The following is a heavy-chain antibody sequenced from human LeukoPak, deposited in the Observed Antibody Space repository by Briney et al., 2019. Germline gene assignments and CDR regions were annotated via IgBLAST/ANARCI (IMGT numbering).Heavy chain of an antibody. J-gene: IGHJ4*02. Sequence: GGSLRLSCAASGFTFDDYAMHWVRQAPGKGLEWVSGISWNSGSIGYADSVKGRFTISRDNAKNSLYLQMNSLRAEDTALYYCAKAAGMAAAGNFDYWGQGTLVTVSS. CDR2: ISWNSGSI. D-gene: IGHD6-13*01. V-gene: IGHV3-9*01. CDR3: AKAAGMAAAGNFDY. CDR1: GFTFDDYA.